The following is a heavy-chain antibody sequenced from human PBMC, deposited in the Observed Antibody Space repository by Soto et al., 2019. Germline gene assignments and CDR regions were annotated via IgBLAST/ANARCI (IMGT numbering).Heavy chain of an antibody. CDR1: GGSISSGGYY. CDR3: ARRAYYYANSGQNAYDY. Sequence: SETLSLTCTVSGGSISSGGYYWSWIRQHPGKGLEWIGYIYYGGSTYYNPSLKSRATISGDTSKNQFSLKLSSVTAADTAVYYCARRAYYYANSGQNAYDYWGQGILVTVSS. V-gene: IGHV4-31*03. CDR2: IYYGGST. J-gene: IGHJ4*01. D-gene: IGHD3-22*01.